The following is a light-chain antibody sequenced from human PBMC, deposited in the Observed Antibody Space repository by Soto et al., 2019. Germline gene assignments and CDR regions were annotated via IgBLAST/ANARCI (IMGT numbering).Light chain of an antibody. V-gene: IGLV1-44*01. CDR2: ADN. CDR1: SSNIGNNI. CDR3: VTWDDSLNGWV. Sequence: QSVLTQPPSASGTPGQRVTVSCSGDSSNIGNNIVNWYQQFPGAAPKLLIYADNLRPSGVPDRFSGSKSGTSASLAISGLQSEDEADYYCVTWDDSLNGWVFGGGTKLTVL. J-gene: IGLJ3*02.